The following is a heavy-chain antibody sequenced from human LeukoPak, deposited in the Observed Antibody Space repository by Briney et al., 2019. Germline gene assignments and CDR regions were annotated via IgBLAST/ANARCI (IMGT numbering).Heavy chain of an antibody. D-gene: IGHD3-16*01. CDR2: ISVSGGSV. CDR3: ARDRQFRLHDP. J-gene: IGHJ5*02. CDR1: GFTFTDYC. Sequence: GGSLRLSCTASGFTFTDYCMTWIRQAPGEGLEWLSYISVSGGSVSYVDSVKGRFTISRDNAKNSVYLQIDSLRVEDTAIYYCARDRQFRLHDPWGQGILVTVSS. V-gene: IGHV3-11*01.